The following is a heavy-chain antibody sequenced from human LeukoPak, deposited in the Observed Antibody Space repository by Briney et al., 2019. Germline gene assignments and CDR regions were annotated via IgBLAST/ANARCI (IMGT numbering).Heavy chain of an antibody. J-gene: IGHJ6*03. D-gene: IGHD3-10*01. CDR1: GGSVSSNSYY. CDR3: ARVVGYGSGSYYNVYYYYYMDV. V-gene: IGHV4-39*01. Sequence: SETLSLTCTVSGGSVSSNSYYWGWIRQPPGKGLEWIGNIYYSGSTYYNPSLKSRVTISVDTSKNQFSLKLSSVTAADTAVYYCARVVGYGSGSYYNVYYYYYMDVWGKGTTVTISS. CDR2: IYYSGST.